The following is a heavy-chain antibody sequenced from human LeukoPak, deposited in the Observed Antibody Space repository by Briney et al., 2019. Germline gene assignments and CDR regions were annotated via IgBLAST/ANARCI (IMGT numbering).Heavy chain of an antibody. CDR3: APSKWQQLVEFDY. J-gene: IGHJ4*02. D-gene: IGHD6-13*01. CDR1: GYTFTGYH. CDR2: INPNSGGT. Sequence: ASVKVSCKASGYTFTGYHMHWVRQAPGQGLEWMGWINPNSGGTNYAQKFQGRVTMTRDTSISTAYMELSRLRSDDTAVYYCAPSKWQQLVEFDYWGQGTLVTVSS. V-gene: IGHV1-2*02.